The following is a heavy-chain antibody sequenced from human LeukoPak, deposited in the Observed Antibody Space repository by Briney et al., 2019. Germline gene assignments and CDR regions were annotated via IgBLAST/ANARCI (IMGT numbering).Heavy chain of an antibody. CDR2: INHSGST. CDR3: AADYGGNSGDAFDI. V-gene: IGHV4-34*01. Sequence: PSETMSLTCAVYGGSFSGYYWSWIRQPPGKGLEWIGEINHSGSTNYNPSLKSRVTISVDTSKNQFSLKLSAVTAADTALYYWAADYGGNSGDAFDIWGRGTMVNVSS. D-gene: IGHD4-23*01. J-gene: IGHJ3*02. CDR1: GGSFSGYY.